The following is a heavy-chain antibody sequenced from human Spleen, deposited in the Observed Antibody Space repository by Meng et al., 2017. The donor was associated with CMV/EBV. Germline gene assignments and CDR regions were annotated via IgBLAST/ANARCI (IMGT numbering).Heavy chain of an antibody. V-gene: IGHV1-8*01. Sequence: GYTFTTYDISWVRQAAGQGLEWMGSVNPHSGSTGYAQKFRGRVTLTSTTSESTAYMELSSLRSDDTAVYYCARGVGHDDFWRSNWFDPWGQGTLVTVSS. CDR1: GYTFTTYD. CDR3: ARGVGHDDFWRSNWFDP. CDR2: VNPHSGST. J-gene: IGHJ5*02. D-gene: IGHD3-3*01.